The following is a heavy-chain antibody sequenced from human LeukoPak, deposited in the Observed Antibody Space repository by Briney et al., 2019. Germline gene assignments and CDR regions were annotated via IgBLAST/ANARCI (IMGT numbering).Heavy chain of an antibody. CDR3: ARSNEAGRSSSSDY. Sequence: SVKVSCKASGGTFSSYAISWVRQAPGQGLEWMGGIIPIIGTANYAQKFQGRVTITADESTSTAYMELSSLRSEDTAVYYCARSNEAGRSSSSDYWGQGTLVTVSS. D-gene: IGHD6-6*01. J-gene: IGHJ4*02. V-gene: IGHV1-69*13. CDR2: IIPIIGTA. CDR1: GGTFSSYA.